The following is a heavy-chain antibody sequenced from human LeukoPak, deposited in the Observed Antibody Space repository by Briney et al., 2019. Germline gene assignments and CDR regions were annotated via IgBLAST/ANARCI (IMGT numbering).Heavy chain of an antibody. D-gene: IGHD5-18*01. CDR1: GFTFSSYW. V-gene: IGHV3-7*03. CDR2: IKQDGSEK. Sequence: GGSLRLSCAASGFTFSSYWMSWVRQAPGKGLEWVANIKQDGSEKYYVDSVKGRFTISRDNAKNSLYLQMNSLRAEDTALYYCAKSSAYSYGYIHYYYYGMDVWGQGTTVTVSS. CDR3: AKSSAYSYGYIHYYYYGMDV. J-gene: IGHJ6*02.